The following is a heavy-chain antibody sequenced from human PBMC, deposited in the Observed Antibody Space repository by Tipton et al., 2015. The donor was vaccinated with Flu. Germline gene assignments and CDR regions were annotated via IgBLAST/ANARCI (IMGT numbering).Heavy chain of an antibody. V-gene: IGHV4-39*07. D-gene: IGHD2-2*01. CDR3: APSTRYWTGGHFFGW. J-gene: IGHJ4*02. Sequence: LRLSCDVSGASISSTTYYWGWIRQPPGKGLEWIGSNYKTGITDYNPSLKSRVTLSLDTSKNQFSLKVRSVNAADTAVYYCAPSTRYWTGGHFFGWWGRGTQVTVSS. CDR2: NYKTGIT. CDR1: GASISSTTYY.